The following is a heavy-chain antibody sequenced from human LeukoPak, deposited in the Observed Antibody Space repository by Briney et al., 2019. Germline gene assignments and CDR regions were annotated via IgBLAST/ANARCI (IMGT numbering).Heavy chain of an antibody. CDR3: ARGVEMATNTDY. D-gene: IGHD5-12*01. Sequence: PGGSLRLSCAASGLTFSSYAMSWVRQAPGKGLEWVSVIYSGGGTYYADSVKGRFTISRDNAKNTLYLQMNSLRVEDTAVYYCARGVEMATNTDYWGQGTLVTVSS. CDR1: GLTFSSYA. J-gene: IGHJ4*02. CDR2: IYSGGGT. V-gene: IGHV3-66*01.